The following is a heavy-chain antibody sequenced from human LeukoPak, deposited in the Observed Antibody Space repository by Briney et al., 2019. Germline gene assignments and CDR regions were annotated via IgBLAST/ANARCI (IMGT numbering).Heavy chain of an antibody. CDR2: TYYRSRWGN. J-gene: IGHJ4*02. CDR3: AKAVGMIVPPDY. V-gene: IGHV6-1*01. CDR1: GDSVSNNIAT. Sequence: SQTLSLTCAISGDSVSNNIATWNWVRQSPSRGLEWLGRTYYRSRWGNDYAISVKGRITINPDTSRNQFSLQLNSVTPEDTAVYYCAKAVGMIVPPDYWGQGTLVTVSS. D-gene: IGHD3-22*01.